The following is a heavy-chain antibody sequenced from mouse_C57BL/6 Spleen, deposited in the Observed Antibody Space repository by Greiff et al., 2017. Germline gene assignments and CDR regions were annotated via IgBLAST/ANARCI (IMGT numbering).Heavy chain of an antibody. CDR2: IYPRSGNT. Sequence: VQLQQSGAELARPGASVKLSCKASGYTFTSYGISWVKQRTGQGLEWIGEIYPRSGNTYYNEKFKGKATLTADKSSSTAYMELRSLTSEDSAVYFCAKPYYDYEGFAYWGQGTLVTVSA. CDR1: GYTFTSYG. CDR3: AKPYYDYEGFAY. V-gene: IGHV1-81*01. J-gene: IGHJ3*01. D-gene: IGHD2-4*01.